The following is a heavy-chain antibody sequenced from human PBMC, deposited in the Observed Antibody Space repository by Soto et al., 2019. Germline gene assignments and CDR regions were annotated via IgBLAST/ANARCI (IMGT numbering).Heavy chain of an antibody. CDR1: GGSISSSNW. J-gene: IGHJ4*02. V-gene: IGHV4-4*02. CDR3: ARAKTTMIVPENF. Sequence: SETLSLTCAVSGGSISSSNWWSWVRQPPGKGLEWIGEIYHSGSTNYNPSLKSRVTISMDRSKNQFPLNLSSVTAADTAIYYCARAKTTMIVPENFWGQGTLVTVSS. CDR2: IYHSGST. D-gene: IGHD3-22*01.